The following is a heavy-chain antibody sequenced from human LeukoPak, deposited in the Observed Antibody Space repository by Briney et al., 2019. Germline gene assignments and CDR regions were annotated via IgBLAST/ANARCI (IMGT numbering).Heavy chain of an antibody. J-gene: IGHJ5*02. Sequence: SETLSLTCTVSGGSISSGSYYWSWIRQPAGKGLEWIGYIYYSGSTNYNPSLKSRVTISVDTSKNQFSLKLSSVTAADTAVYYCARLWLNWFDPWGQGTLVTVSS. V-gene: IGHV4-61*10. CDR1: GGSISSGSYY. CDR2: IYYSGST. D-gene: IGHD5-18*01. CDR3: ARLWLNWFDP.